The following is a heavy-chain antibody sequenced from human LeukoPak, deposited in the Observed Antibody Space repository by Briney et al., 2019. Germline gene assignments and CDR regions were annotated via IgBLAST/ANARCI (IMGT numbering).Heavy chain of an antibody. V-gene: IGHV3-7*01. J-gene: IGHJ4*02. Sequence: GGSLRLSCAASGFTFSAYWMNWVRQTPGKGLEWVANIKQDGSENYYVDSVKGRFTISRDNAKNSLYLQMNSLRAEDTALYYCASGRQLGYWGQGTLVTVSS. D-gene: IGHD3-16*01. CDR2: IKQDGSEN. CDR3: ASGRQLGY. CDR1: GFTFSAYW.